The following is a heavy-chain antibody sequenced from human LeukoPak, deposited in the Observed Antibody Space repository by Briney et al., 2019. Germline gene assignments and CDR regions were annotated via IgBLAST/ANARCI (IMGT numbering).Heavy chain of an antibody. CDR1: GYTFTGYY. J-gene: IGHJ3*02. CDR3: ARPDSSGWYVRDAFDI. Sequence: ASVKVSCKASGYTFTGYYMHWVRQAPGQGLEWMGRINPNSGGTNYAQKFQGRVTMTRDTSISTADMEMSRLRSDDTAVYYCARPDSSGWYVRDAFDIWGQGTMVTVSS. CDR2: INPNSGGT. D-gene: IGHD6-19*01. V-gene: IGHV1-2*06.